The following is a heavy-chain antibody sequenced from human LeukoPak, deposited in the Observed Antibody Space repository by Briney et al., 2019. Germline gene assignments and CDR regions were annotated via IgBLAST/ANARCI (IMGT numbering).Heavy chain of an antibody. CDR3: ASPGKRFNWNYASFDY. D-gene: IGHD1-7*01. CDR1: GGTFSSYA. Sequence: GASVKVSCKASGGTFSSYAISWVRQAPGQGLEWMGGIIPIFGTANYAQKFQGRVTITADESTSTAYMELSSLRSEDTAVYYCASPGKRFNWNYASFDYWGQGTLVTVSS. CDR2: IIPIFGTA. J-gene: IGHJ4*02. V-gene: IGHV1-69*13.